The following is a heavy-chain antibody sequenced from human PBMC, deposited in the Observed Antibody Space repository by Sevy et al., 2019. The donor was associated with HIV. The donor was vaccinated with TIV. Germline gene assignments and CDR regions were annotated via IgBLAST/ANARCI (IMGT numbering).Heavy chain of an antibody. CDR2: ISFDGRNT. Sequence: GGSLRLSCAGSGFTFRSYGIHWVRQSPGKGLEWVAFISFDGRNTYSADSVKGRFTVSRDNSKNKLYLQMNSLRAEDTAVYYCAKDRVSGTYYTGDFDYWGQGTLVTVSS. CDR3: AKDRVSGTYYTGDFDY. CDR1: GFTFRSYG. V-gene: IGHV3-30*18. J-gene: IGHJ4*02. D-gene: IGHD3-10*01.